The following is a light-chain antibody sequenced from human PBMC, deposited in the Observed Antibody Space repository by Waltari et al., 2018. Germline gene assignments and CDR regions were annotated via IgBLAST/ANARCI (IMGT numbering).Light chain of an antibody. CDR1: RSNIGAGYD. J-gene: IGLJ3*02. CDR3: QSYDNSLTWV. V-gene: IGLV1-40*01. Sequence: QSVLTQPPSVSGAPGQTVTISCTGSRSNIGAGYDVHWYQHLPGTGPKLLIHGNSNRPSGVPDRFSGSKSGTSASLAITGLQAEDEADYYCQSYDNSLTWVFGGGTKLTVL. CDR2: GNS.